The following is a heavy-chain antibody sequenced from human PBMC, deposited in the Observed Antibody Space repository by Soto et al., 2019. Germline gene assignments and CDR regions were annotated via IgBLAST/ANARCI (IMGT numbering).Heavy chain of an antibody. D-gene: IGHD3-22*01. CDR3: ARQIYDSDTGPNFQYYFDS. CDR2: IDPSDSQT. Sequence: PGESRTISCKGSGYSFAGYWITWVRQKPGKGLEWMGRIDPSDSQTYYSPSFRGHVTISATKSITTVFLQWSSLRASDTAMYYCARQIYDSDTGPNFQYYFDSWGQGTPVTVSS. CDR1: GYSFAGYW. V-gene: IGHV5-10-1*01. J-gene: IGHJ4*02.